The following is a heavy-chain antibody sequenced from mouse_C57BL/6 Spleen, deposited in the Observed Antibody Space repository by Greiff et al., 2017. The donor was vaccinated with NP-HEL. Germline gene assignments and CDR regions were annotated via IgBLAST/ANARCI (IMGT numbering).Heavy chain of an antibody. Sequence: QVQLQQPGAELVMPGASVKLSCKASGYTFTSYWMHWVKQRPGQGLEWIGEIDPSDSYTNYNQKFKGKSTLTVDKSSSTAYMQLSSLTSEDSAVYYCARRARITTVVDYAMDYWGQGTSVTVSS. CDR2: IDPSDSYT. CDR3: ARRARITTVVDYAMDY. V-gene: IGHV1-69*01. D-gene: IGHD1-1*01. J-gene: IGHJ4*01. CDR1: GYTFTSYW.